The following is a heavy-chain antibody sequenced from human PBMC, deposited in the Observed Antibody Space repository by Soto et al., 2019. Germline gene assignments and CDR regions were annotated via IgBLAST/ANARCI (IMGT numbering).Heavy chain of an antibody. CDR1: GASIDNNGYS. Sequence: PSETLSLTCAVSGASIDNNGYSWTWIRQHPGKGLEWIGTNNNRGDTYYNPSLKSRLTISLDTSQNHFSLRLNAVTAADTATYSCARGGSGWKALNWFDPWGQGIMVTVSS. J-gene: IGHJ5*02. V-gene: IGHV4-31*11. CDR2: NNNRGDT. CDR3: ARGGSGWKALNWFDP. D-gene: IGHD6-19*01.